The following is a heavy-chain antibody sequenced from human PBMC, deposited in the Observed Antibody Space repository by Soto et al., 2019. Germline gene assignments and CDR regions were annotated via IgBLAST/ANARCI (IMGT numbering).Heavy chain of an antibody. J-gene: IGHJ4*02. CDR2: ISGSGGST. CDR3: PKWEMLLRYFDWSHFDY. CDR1: GFTFSSYA. Sequence: GGSLRLSXAASGFTFSSYAMSWVRQAPGKGLEWVSAISGSGGSTYYADSVKGRFTISRDNSKNTLYLQMNSLRAEDTAVYYCPKWEMLLRYFDWSHFDYWGQGTLVTVSS. V-gene: IGHV3-23*01. D-gene: IGHD3-9*01.